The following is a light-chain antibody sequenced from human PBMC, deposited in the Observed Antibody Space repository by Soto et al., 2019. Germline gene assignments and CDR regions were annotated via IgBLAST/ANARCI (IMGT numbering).Light chain of an antibody. CDR3: QQYGSSPLVT. Sequence: EIVLTQSPGTLSLSPGERATLSCRASQSVSSSYLAWYQQKPGQAPRLLIYGASSRAPGIPDRLSGSGSGTDFTLTISRLEPEDFAVSYCQQYGSSPLVTFGQGTRLEFK. CDR1: QSVSSSY. V-gene: IGKV3-20*01. CDR2: GAS. J-gene: IGKJ5*01.